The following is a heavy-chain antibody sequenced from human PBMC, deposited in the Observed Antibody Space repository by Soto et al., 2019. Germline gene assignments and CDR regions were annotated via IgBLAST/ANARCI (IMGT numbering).Heavy chain of an antibody. D-gene: IGHD1-26*01. CDR3: AKALGATSYYYYGMDV. CDR1: GFTFSSYA. CDR2: ISGSGGST. J-gene: IGHJ6*02. Sequence: GGSLRLSCAASGFTFSSYAMSWVRQAPGKGLEWVSAISGSGGSTYYADSVKGRFTISRDKSKNTLYLQMNSLRAEDTAVYYCAKALGATSYYYYGMDVWGQGATVTVSS. V-gene: IGHV3-23*01.